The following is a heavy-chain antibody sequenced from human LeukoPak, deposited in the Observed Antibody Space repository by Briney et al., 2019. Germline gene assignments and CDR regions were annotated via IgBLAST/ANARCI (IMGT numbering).Heavy chain of an antibody. D-gene: IGHD3-10*01. CDR3: ARGEYVVRGAYGYFDL. CDR2: IIPMFGIA. CDR1: GGTFSSYV. J-gene: IGHJ2*01. V-gene: IGHV1-69*04. Sequence: ASVKVSCKASGGTFSSYVISWVRQAPGQGLEWMGKIIPMFGIANYAQKFQGRVTITADKSTSTVYMELSSLRSEDTAVYYCARGEYVVRGAYGYFDLWGRGTLVTVSS.